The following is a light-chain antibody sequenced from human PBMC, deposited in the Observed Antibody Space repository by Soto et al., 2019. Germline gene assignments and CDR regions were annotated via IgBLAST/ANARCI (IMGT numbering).Light chain of an antibody. Sequence: QSALPKPPSAYGTPGQRVTISCSGSSSNIGSNTVNWYQQLPGTAPKLLIYSNNQRPSGVPDRFSGSKSGTSASLAISGLQSEDEADYYCAAWDDSLNGFYVFGTGTKVTVL. CDR1: SSNIGSNT. V-gene: IGLV1-44*01. CDR2: SNN. CDR3: AAWDDSLNGFYV. J-gene: IGLJ1*01.